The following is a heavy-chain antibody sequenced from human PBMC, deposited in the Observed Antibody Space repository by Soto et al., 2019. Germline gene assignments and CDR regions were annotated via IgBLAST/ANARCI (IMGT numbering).Heavy chain of an antibody. CDR3: ARGRTSRSWFDP. D-gene: IGHD6-25*01. J-gene: IGHJ5*02. V-gene: IGHV1-8*01. CDR2: MNPNSGNT. CDR1: GYTFTSYD. Sequence: QVQLVQSGAEVKKPGASVKVSCKASGYTFTSYDINWVRQATGQGLEWMGGMNPNSGNTGYAQKFQDGXXMXRXXSISTAYMELSSLTSEDTAVYYCARGRTSRSWFDPWGQGTLVTVSS.